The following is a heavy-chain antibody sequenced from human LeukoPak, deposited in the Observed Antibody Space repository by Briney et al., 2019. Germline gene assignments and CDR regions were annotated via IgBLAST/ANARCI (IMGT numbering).Heavy chain of an antibody. CDR2: ISGSGGST. V-gene: IGHV3-23*01. CDR3: AREVSGYSYGWDDY. Sequence: PGGSLRLSCAASGFTFSSYAMSWVRQAPGKGLEWVSAISGSGGSTYYADSVKGRFTISRDNSKNTLYLQMNSLRAEDTAVYYCAREVSGYSYGWDDYWGQGTLVTVSS. J-gene: IGHJ4*02. D-gene: IGHD5-18*01. CDR1: GFTFSSYA.